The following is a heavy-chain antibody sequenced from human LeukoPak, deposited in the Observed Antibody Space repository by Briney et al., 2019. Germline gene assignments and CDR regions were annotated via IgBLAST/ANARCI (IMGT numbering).Heavy chain of an antibody. V-gene: IGHV3-74*01. D-gene: IGHD6-13*01. CDR3: ASASSHRIAAGGDY. CDR1: GFTFSNYW. CDR2: INSDGSSR. J-gene: IGHJ4*02. Sequence: GGSLRLSCAASGFTFSNYWMHWVRQAPGKGLVWVLRINSDGSSRNYADSVKGRFTISRDNAKNTLYLQMNSLRAEDTAVYYCASASSHRIAAGGDYWGQGTLVTVSS.